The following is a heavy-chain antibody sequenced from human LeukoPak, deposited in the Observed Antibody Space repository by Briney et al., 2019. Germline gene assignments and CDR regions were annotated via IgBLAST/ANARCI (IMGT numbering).Heavy chain of an antibody. CDR2: INPNSGGT. V-gene: IGHV1-2*04. CDR3: ARGGRYDFWSGYFFDY. J-gene: IGHJ4*02. D-gene: IGHD3-3*01. Sequence: ASVKVSCKAFGYTFTGYYMHWVRQAPGQGLEWMGWINPNSGGTNYAQKFQGWVTMTRDTSISTAYMELSRLRSDDTAVYYCARGGRYDFWSGYFFDYWGQGTLVTVSS. CDR1: GYTFTGYY.